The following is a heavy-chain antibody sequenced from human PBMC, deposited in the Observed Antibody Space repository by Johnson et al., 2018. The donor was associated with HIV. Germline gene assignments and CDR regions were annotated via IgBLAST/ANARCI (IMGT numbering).Heavy chain of an antibody. CDR1: GFTVSSNY. V-gene: IGHV3-53*01. J-gene: IGHJ3*02. D-gene: IGHD3-22*01. Sequence: VQLVESGGGLIQPGGSLRLSCAASGFTVSSNYMSWVRQAPGKGLVWVSSLGGSGANTYYADSVNGRFTISRDNSKNTLYLQMNSLRAEDTAVYYCAASVYYYDSSGYFAFDIWGQGTMVTVSS. CDR3: AASVYYYDSSGYFAFDI. CDR2: LGGSGANT.